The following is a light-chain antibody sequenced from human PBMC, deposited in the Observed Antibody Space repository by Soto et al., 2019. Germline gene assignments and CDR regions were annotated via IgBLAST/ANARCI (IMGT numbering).Light chain of an antibody. V-gene: IGKV1-27*01. CDR3: HQRSNWTWIT. CDR1: QGISNY. Sequence: DIQMTQSPSSLSASVGDRVTITCRASQGISNYLAWYQQKPGKVPNLLIYAASTLQSGVPSRFSGSGSGTDFTLTISSLEPEDFAVYYCHQRSNWTWITFGQGTRLEI. CDR2: AAS. J-gene: IGKJ5*01.